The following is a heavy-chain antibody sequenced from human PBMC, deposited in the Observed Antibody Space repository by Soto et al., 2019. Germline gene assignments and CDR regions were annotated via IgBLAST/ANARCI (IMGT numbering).Heavy chain of an antibody. CDR2: IYKSGST. CDR3: ARDQNGSPHFDY. Sequence: QVQLQESGPGLVKPSETLSLTCSVSGGSISDYYWSWIRQPPGRGLEWIGYIYKSGSTNYNLSLKSRVTISVDTSKNLFSLKLSSVTAADTAVYYCARDQNGSPHFDYWGQGTLVTVSS. V-gene: IGHV4-59*01. D-gene: IGHD1-26*01. CDR1: GGSISDYY. J-gene: IGHJ4*02.